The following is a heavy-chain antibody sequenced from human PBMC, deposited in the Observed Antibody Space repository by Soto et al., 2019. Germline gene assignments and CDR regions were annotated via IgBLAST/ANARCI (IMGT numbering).Heavy chain of an antibody. CDR1: GGSVSSGSYY. D-gene: IGHD3-9*01. J-gene: IGHJ4*02. V-gene: IGHV4-39*01. CDR2: IYYSGSI. Sequence: SETLSLTCTVSGGSVSSGSYYWDWIRQPPGKGLEWIGNIYYSGSIYYNPSLKSRVTISVDTSKNQFSLKLSSVTAADTAVYYCADSVTGSFRFDYWGQGTLVTVSS. CDR3: ADSVTGSFRFDY.